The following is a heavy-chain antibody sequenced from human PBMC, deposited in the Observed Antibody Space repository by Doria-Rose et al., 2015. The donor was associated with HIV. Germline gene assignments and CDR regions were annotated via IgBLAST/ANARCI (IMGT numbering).Heavy chain of an antibody. D-gene: IGHD1-1*01. CDR2: INHSGVT. J-gene: IGHJ4*02. Sequence: QVQLQQWDAGLLKPSETLSLTCGVSGGSFSDYYWNWIRQPPGKGLEWIGEINHSGVTNYNPSLKSRVTMSVDTSKTQLSLNLNSVTAADTAVYYCARGNWNNGGPLPHDYWGQGTLVTVSS. V-gene: IGHV4-34*01. CDR1: GGSFSDYY. CDR3: ARGNWNNGGPLPHDY.